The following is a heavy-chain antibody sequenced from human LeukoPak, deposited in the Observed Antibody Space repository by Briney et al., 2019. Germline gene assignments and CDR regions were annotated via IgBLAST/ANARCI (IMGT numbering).Heavy chain of an antibody. Sequence: SVKVSCKASGGTFSSYAISWVRQAPGQGLEWMGGIIPIFGTANYAQKFQGRVTITADESTSTAYMELSSLRSEDTAAYYCARAPIVVVPAATETYYYGMDVWGQGTTVTVSS. V-gene: IGHV1-69*13. D-gene: IGHD2-2*01. CDR1: GGTFSSYA. J-gene: IGHJ6*02. CDR3: ARAPIVVVPAATETYYYGMDV. CDR2: IIPIFGTA.